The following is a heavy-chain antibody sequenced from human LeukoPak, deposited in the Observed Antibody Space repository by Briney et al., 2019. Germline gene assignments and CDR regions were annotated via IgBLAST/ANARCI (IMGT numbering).Heavy chain of an antibody. CDR3: ARGRYCSADSCSGGDAFDI. J-gene: IGHJ3*02. Sequence: PSETLSLTCTVSGGSISSYYWSWIRQPPGKGLEWIGRIYTRGSTNYNPSLKSQVTISVDTSKNQFSLKLSSVTAADTAVYYCARGRYCSADSCSGGDAFDIWGQGTMVSVSS. CDR2: IYTRGST. CDR1: GGSISSYY. D-gene: IGHD2-15*01. V-gene: IGHV4-4*07.